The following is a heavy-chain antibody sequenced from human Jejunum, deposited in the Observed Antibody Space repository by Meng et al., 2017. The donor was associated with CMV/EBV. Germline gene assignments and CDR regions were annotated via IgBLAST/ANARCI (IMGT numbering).Heavy chain of an antibody. CDR2: SDPTGYT. CDR3: ARGMYFSP. CDR1: GFSVSSNY. D-gene: IGHD2-8*01. Sequence: QVVGSWGDLGQPGGSLRPSCAASGFSVSSNYMSWVRQAPGKGLECVSISDPTGYTYYADSVKGRFSISSDSSRNTLYIEMNSLRVEDTAVYYCARGMYFSPWGQGTLVTVSS. J-gene: IGHJ5*02. V-gene: IGHV3-66*01.